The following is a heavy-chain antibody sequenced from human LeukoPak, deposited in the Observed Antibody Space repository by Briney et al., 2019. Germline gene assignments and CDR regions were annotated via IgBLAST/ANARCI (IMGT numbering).Heavy chain of an antibody. Sequence: SVKLSCKASGYNFSTYGISWVRQAPGQGLEWMGWISAYNGDTNYAQKVQGRLTMTTDTSTSTAYMELRSLRSDDSAVYYCARDMVGATRYHDYWGDGTVDPVSS. V-gene: IGHV1-18*01. CDR3: ARDMVGATRYHDY. J-gene: IGHJ4*01. CDR1: GYNFSTYG. D-gene: IGHD1-26*01. CDR2: ISAYNGDT.